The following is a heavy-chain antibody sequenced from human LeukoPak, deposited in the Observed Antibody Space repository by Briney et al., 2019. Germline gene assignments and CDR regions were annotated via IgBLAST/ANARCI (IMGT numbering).Heavy chain of an antibody. Sequence: ASVTVSFTSSVYTFTIYGISWVRQAPGQGLGGRGWISAYNGNTNYAQKLQGRVTMTTDTSTSTAYMELRSLRSDDTAVYYCARDSSSWERRVEFCYWGQGTLVTVSS. V-gene: IGHV1-18*01. D-gene: IGHD6-13*01. J-gene: IGHJ4*02. CDR1: VYTFTIYG. CDR2: ISAYNGNT. CDR3: ARDSSSWERRVEFCY.